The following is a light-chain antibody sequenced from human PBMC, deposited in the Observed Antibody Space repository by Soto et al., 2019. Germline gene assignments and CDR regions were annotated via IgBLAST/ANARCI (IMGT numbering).Light chain of an antibody. CDR3: CSYAGSSLV. J-gene: IGLJ1*01. CDR1: SSDVGGYNY. V-gene: IGLV2-11*01. CDR2: DVS. Sequence: QAVVTQPRSVSGSPGQSVTISCTGTSSDVGGYNYVSWYQQHPGKAPKLMIYDVSKRPSGVPDRFSGSKSGNTASLTISGLQAEDEADYYCCSYAGSSLVFGTGTKVTVL.